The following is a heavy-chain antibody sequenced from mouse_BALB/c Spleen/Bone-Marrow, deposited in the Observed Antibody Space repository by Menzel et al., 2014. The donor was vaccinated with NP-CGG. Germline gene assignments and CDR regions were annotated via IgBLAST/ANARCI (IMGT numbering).Heavy chain of an antibody. CDR2: IDPSDSET. CDR1: GYTFTSYW. V-gene: IGHV1-69*02. CDR3: ARSTGYYWYFDV. D-gene: IGHD2-2*01. J-gene: IGHJ1*01. Sequence: QVQHQQSGAELVEPGDPVKLSCKASGYTFTSYWMNWVKQRPGRGLEWIGRIDPSDSETHYNQKFKDKATLTVDKSSSTAYIQLSSLTSEDSAVYYCARSTGYYWYFDVWGAGTTVTVSS.